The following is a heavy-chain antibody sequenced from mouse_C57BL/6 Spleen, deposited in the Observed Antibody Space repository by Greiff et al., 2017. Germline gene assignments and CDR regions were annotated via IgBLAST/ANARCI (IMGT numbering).Heavy chain of an antibody. D-gene: IGHD3-3*01. J-gene: IGHJ3*01. V-gene: IGHV1-61*01. Sequence: QVQLQQPGAEPVRPGSSVKLSCKASGYTFTSYWMDWVKQRPGQGLEWIGNIYPSDSETHYNQKFKDKATLTVDKSSSTAYMQLSSLTSEDSAVYYCARRATEVFAYWGQGTLVTVSA. CDR1: GYTFTSYW. CDR2: IYPSDSET. CDR3: ARRATEVFAY.